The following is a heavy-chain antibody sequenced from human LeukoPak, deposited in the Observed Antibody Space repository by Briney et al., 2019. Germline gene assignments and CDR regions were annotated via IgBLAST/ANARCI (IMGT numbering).Heavy chain of an antibody. CDR3: ARVLSIRKYYYYMDV. D-gene: IGHD1-14*01. CDR1: GYTFTSYD. V-gene: IGHV1-8*01. Sequence: ASVKVSCKASGYTFTSYDINWVRQATGQGLEWMGWTNPNSGNTGYAQKFQGRVTMTRNTSISTAYMGLSSLRSEDTAVYYCARVLSIRKYYYYMDVWGKGTTVTISS. CDR2: TNPNSGNT. J-gene: IGHJ6*03.